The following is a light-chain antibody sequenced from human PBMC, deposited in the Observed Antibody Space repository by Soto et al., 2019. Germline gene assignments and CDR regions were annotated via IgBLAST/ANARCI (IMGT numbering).Light chain of an antibody. CDR3: TSYTSYSTLDV. J-gene: IGLJ1*01. Sequence: QSVLTQPASVSGSPRQSITISCTGTSSDVGGYNYVSWYQQHPDKAPKLMIYEVSNRPSGVSNRFSGSKSGHTASLTISGLQSEDEADYFCTSYTSYSTLDVFGTGTKVTVL. CDR2: EVS. CDR1: SSDVGGYNY. V-gene: IGLV2-14*01.